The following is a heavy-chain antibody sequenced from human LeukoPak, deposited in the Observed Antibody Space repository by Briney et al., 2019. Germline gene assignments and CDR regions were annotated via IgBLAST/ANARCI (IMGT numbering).Heavy chain of an antibody. CDR3: ARAFWLADAFDI. Sequence: SSETLSLTCAVYGGSFSGYYWSWIRQPPGKGLEWIGEINHSGSTNYNPSLKSRVTISVDTSKNQFSLKLSSVTAADTAVYYCARAFWLADAFDIWGQGTMVTVSS. CDR1: GGSFSGYY. V-gene: IGHV4-34*01. J-gene: IGHJ3*02. D-gene: IGHD3-22*01. CDR2: INHSGST.